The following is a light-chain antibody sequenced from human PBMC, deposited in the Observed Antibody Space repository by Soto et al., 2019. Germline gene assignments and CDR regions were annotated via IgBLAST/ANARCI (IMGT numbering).Light chain of an antibody. Sequence: QSVLTQPASVSGSPGQSITISCTGTSSDVGGYNYVSWYQQHPGIAPKLLIYGVTNRPSGVSTRFSGSKSGNTASLTISGLQAEDEADYHCRSYTSPTPLLYLFGTGTKLPVL. V-gene: IGLV2-14*01. CDR3: RSYTSPTPLLYL. J-gene: IGLJ1*01. CDR1: SSDVGGYNY. CDR2: GVT.